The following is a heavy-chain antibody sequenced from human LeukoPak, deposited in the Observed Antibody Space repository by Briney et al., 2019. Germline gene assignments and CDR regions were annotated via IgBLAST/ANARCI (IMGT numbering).Heavy chain of an antibody. J-gene: IGHJ4*02. CDR2: INPNSGGT. CDR3: ARAGGFWSGYYRPHLDY. CDR1: GYTFTGYY. V-gene: IGHV1-2*02. D-gene: IGHD3-3*01. Sequence: GASVKVSFKASGYTFTGYYMHWVRQAPGQGLEWMGWINPNSGGTNYAQKFQGRVTMTRDTSISTAYMELSRLRSDDTAVYYCARAGGFWSGYYRPHLDYWGQGTLVTVSS.